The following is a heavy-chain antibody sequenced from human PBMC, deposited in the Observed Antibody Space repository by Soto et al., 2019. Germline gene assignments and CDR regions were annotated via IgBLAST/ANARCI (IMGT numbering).Heavy chain of an antibody. CDR3: AKVGSHNLDY. Sequence: QVQLVESGGGVVQPGRSLRLSCAASGFTFSHYAMHWVRQAPGKGLEWVALMSYDGSNEYYADSVKGRFAISRDNSKNTLYLQMTSLRAEDTAVYYCAKVGSHNLDYLGQGTLVTVSS. V-gene: IGHV3-30*18. CDR1: GFTFSHYA. D-gene: IGHD1-26*01. J-gene: IGHJ4*02. CDR2: MSYDGSNE.